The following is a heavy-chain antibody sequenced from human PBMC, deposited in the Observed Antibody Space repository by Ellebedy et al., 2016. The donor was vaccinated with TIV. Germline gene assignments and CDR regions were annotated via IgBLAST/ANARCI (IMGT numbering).Heavy chain of an antibody. CDR1: ADRFSNYA. D-gene: IGHD5-24*01. Sequence: ASVKVSXXAYADRFSNYALSWVRQAPGQGLEWMGGIDPIFGSANYAQNFQGRVMITADDSATTSTVYMELSSLKSEDTAMYYCARRDGYPTYWYFDLWGPGTLVTVSS. J-gene: IGHJ2*01. CDR2: IDPIFGSA. CDR3: ARRDGYPTYWYFDL. V-gene: IGHV1-69*13.